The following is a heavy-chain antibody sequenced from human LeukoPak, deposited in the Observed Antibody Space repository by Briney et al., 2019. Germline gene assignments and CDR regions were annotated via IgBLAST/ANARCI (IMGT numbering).Heavy chain of an antibody. J-gene: IGHJ5*02. V-gene: IGHV3-73*01. Sequence: GGSLRLSCAASGFSFGGSGMHWVRQASGKGLEWVGHIRSKADNYATVYGASVKGRFSITRDDSENTAYLQMNSLKTEDTAVYYCAKDYEPLLGVQRWGDWFDPWGQGTLVTVAS. CDR2: IRSKADNYAT. D-gene: IGHD3-10*01. CDR3: AKDYEPLLGVQRWGDWFDP. CDR1: GFSFGGSG.